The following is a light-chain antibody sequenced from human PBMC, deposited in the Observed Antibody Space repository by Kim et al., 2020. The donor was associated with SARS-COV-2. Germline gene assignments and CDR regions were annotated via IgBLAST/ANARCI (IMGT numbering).Light chain of an antibody. V-gene: IGKV3D-15*01. J-gene: IGKJ1*01. Sequence: ERVVTQSPVTLSVSPGERATLSCRASQGISTNLAWYQQKPGQAPRLLISAASTRATGIPARFSGGGYGTEFTLTISSLQSEDFAVYYCQQYHDWPPTFGQGTKVDIK. CDR1: QGISTN. CDR2: AAS. CDR3: QQYHDWPPT.